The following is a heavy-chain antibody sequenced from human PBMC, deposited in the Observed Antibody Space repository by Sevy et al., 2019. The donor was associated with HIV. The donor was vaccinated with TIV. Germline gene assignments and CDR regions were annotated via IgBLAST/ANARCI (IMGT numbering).Heavy chain of an antibody. Sequence: ASVKVSCKASGYTFTSYGISWVRQAPGQGLEWMGWISAYNGNTNYAQKLQGRVTMTTDTSTSTAYMELRSLRSDDTAVYYCARKGVMTTASRGYYHGMDVWGQGTTVTVSS. J-gene: IGHJ6*02. CDR3: ARKGVMTTASRGYYHGMDV. D-gene: IGHD4-17*01. CDR1: GYTFTSYG. V-gene: IGHV1-18*01. CDR2: ISAYNGNT.